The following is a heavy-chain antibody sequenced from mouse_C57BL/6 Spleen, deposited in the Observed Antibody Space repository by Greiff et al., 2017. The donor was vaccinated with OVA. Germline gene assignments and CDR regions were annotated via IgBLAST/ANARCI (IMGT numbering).Heavy chain of an antibody. CDR1: GYTFTSYW. D-gene: IGHD1-1*01. CDR2: IDPSDSYT. CDR3: ARRTTRYAMDY. J-gene: IGHJ4*01. V-gene: IGHV1-59*01. Sequence: QVQLKQPGAELVRPGTSVKSSCKASGYTFTSYWMHWVKQRPGQGLEWIGVIDPSDSYTNYNQKFKGKATLTVDTSSSTAYMQLSSLTSEDSAVYYCARRTTRYAMDYWGQGTSVTVSS.